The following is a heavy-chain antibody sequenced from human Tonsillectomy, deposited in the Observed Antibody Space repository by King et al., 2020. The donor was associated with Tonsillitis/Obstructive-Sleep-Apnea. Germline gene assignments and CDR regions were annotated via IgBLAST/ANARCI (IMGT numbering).Heavy chain of an antibody. Sequence: VQLVESGGGLVQPGGSLSLYCAASGFTFSSYSMNWVRQAPGKGLEWVSYISTSSSSQYYADSVKGRFTISRDTAKNSLYLQMNSLRDEDTAVYYCARDSAYAFDIWGQGTMVTVSS. CDR3: ARDSAYAFDI. CDR2: ISTSSSSQ. D-gene: IGHD6-25*01. J-gene: IGHJ3*02. CDR1: GFTFSSYS. V-gene: IGHV3-48*02.